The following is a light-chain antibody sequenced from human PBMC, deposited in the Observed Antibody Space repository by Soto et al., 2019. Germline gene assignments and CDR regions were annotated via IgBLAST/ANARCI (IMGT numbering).Light chain of an antibody. J-gene: IGKJ1*01. CDR3: MQALQPPLT. CDR1: QSLLHSNGYNY. CDR2: LGS. Sequence: DIVMTQSPLSLPVTPGEPASISCRSSQSLLHSNGYNYLDWYLQKPGQSPQLLIYLGSNRASGVPDRFSGSGSGTDFTLKISRVEAEDVGVYYCMQALQPPLTFGQGTKVAIK. V-gene: IGKV2-28*01.